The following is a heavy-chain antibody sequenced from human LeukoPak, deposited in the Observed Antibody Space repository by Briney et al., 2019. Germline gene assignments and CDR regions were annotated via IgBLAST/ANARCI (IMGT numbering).Heavy chain of an antibody. Sequence: GEINHSGSTNYNPSLKSRVTISVDTSKNQFSLKLSSVTAADTAVYYCARPRPPRSGSFDFWGQGTLVTVSS. CDR3: ARPRPPRSGSFDF. J-gene: IGHJ4*02. D-gene: IGHD5-12*01. V-gene: IGHV4-34*01. CDR2: INHSGST.